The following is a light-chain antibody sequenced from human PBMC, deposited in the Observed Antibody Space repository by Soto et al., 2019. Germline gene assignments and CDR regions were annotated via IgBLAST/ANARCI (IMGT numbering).Light chain of an antibody. CDR1: QDISNY. CDR2: DAS. CDR3: QQYANLPLT. Sequence: DIQMTQSPSSLSASVGDRVTITCQASQDISNYLNWYQQKPGKAPKLLIYDASNLETGVPSRFSGSGSGTAFTFTITSLQPEDIATYYCQQYANLPLTFGQGTKLEIK. J-gene: IGKJ2*01. V-gene: IGKV1-33*01.